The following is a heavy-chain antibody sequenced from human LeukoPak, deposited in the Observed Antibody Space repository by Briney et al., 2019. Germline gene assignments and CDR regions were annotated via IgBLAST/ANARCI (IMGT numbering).Heavy chain of an antibody. Sequence: GGSLRLSCAASGFIFSRYSMNWVRQAPGKGLEWVSAISGSGGSTYYADSVKGRFTISRDNSKNTLYLQMNSLRAEDTAVYYCAKDHGSGSTWGQGTLVTVSS. CDR2: ISGSGGST. V-gene: IGHV3-23*01. J-gene: IGHJ5*02. CDR3: AKDHGSGST. D-gene: IGHD3-10*01. CDR1: GFIFSRYS.